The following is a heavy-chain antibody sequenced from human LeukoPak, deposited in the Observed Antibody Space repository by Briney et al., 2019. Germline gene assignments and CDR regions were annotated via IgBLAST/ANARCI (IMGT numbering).Heavy chain of an antibody. D-gene: IGHD2-2*01. CDR3: GSFSSSSSY. CDR1: GSTFTNAW. CDR2: VKSKKDGGAT. V-gene: IGHV3-15*01. J-gene: IGHJ4*02. Sequence: PGGSLRLSCVASGSTFTNAWMRWVRQAPGKGLEWVGRVKSKKDGGATDYAAPVKGRFTVSRDDSKNTLYLQMNSLKTEDTGVYYCGSFSSSSSYWGQGTLVTVSS.